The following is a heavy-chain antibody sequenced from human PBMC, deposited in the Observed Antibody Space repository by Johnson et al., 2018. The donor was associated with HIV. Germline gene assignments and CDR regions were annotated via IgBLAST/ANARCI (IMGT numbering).Heavy chain of an antibody. CDR3: TICITMIVVVTTDAFDI. J-gene: IGHJ3*02. V-gene: IGHV3-15*01. D-gene: IGHD3-22*01. CDR1: GFTFSSYA. CDR2: IKSKVDGGTT. Sequence: VQLVESGGGLVQPGGSLRLSCAASGFTFSSYAMSWVRQAPGKGLEWVGRIKSKVDGGTTDFPAPVKGRFTISRDDSKNTLYLQMNSLKTEDTAVYYCTICITMIVVVTTDAFDIWGQGTMVAVSS.